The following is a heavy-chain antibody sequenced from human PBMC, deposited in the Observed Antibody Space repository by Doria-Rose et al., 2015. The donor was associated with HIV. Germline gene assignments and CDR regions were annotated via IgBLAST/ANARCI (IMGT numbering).Heavy chain of an antibody. CDR1: GFNLRDYE. CDR3: ARVTRVWGSYRQGWSDT. V-gene: IGHV3-48*03. D-gene: IGHD3-16*02. CDR2: SYSSGASK. Sequence: VQLVQSGGGLVQPGGSLRLSCAVSGFNLRDYEMNWVRQAPGQGLEWTSSSYSSGASKRNEDSVKGRFTISRDNANNSMYLQMNSLRAEDTARYYCARVTRVWGSYRQGWSDTWGQGTLVTVAS. J-gene: IGHJ5*02.